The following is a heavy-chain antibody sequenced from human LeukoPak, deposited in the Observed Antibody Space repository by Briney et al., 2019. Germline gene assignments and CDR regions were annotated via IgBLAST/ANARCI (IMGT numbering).Heavy chain of an antibody. V-gene: IGHV3-30*04. J-gene: IGHJ4*02. Sequence: GGSLRLSCAASGFTFSSYAMHWVRQAPGKGQEWVAVISYDGSNKYYADSVKGRFTISGDNSKNTLYLQMNSLRAEDTAVYYCARPPPYYYDSSYFDYWGQGTLVTVSS. CDR3: ARPPPYYYDSSYFDY. CDR2: ISYDGSNK. CDR1: GFTFSSYA. D-gene: IGHD3-22*01.